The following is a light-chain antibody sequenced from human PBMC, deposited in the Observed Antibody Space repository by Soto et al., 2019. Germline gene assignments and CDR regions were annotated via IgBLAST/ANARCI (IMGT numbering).Light chain of an antibody. Sequence: EIVLTQSPGTLSLSPGERATLSCRASQSFSSSYLAWYQQKPGQAPRLLIYGASSRATGIPDRFSGSGSGTDFTLTISRLDPEDFAVYYCQQYASSPQVTFGPGTKVDIK. CDR2: GAS. CDR3: QQYASSPQVT. CDR1: QSFSSSY. J-gene: IGKJ3*01. V-gene: IGKV3-20*01.